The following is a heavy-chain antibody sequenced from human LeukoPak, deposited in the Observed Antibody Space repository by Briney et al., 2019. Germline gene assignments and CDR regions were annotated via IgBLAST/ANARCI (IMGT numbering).Heavy chain of an antibody. V-gene: IGHV1-8*01. CDR2: MNPNSGNT. CDR3: ARSGVVVPAAMNYYYGMDV. Sequence: ASVKVSCKASGYTFTSYEINWVRQATGQGLEWMGWMNPNSGNTGDAQKFQGRVTMTRNTSIGTAYMELSSLRSEDTSVYYCARSGVVVPAAMNYYYGMDVWGQGTTVTVSS. D-gene: IGHD2-2*01. CDR1: GYTFTSYE. J-gene: IGHJ6*02.